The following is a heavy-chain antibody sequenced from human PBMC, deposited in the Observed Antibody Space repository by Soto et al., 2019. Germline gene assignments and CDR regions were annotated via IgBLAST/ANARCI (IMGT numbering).Heavy chain of an antibody. CDR3: ARESLGAKGAEH. Sequence: QVQLVQSGAEVKRPGSSVKVSCESSGDTFNSYVISWVRQAPGQGLEWMGGIIPIIGVTHYAQKVQGRVTISALSSTGTAYMALTNLGFEDTALYYCARESLGAKGAEHWGKGTLVTVSS. J-gene: IGHJ4*02. CDR2: IIPIIGVT. D-gene: IGHD3-16*01. V-gene: IGHV1-69*17. CDR1: GDTFNSYV.